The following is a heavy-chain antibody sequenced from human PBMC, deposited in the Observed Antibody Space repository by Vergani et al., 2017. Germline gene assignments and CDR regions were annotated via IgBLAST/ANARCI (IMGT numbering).Heavy chain of an antibody. CDR3: ASFGGVGRAAAGTNYFDY. Sequence: QVQLQQWGAGLLKPSGTLSLTCAVYGGSFSGYYWSWIRQPPGKGLEWIGEINHSGSTNYNPSLKSRVTISVDTSKNQFSLKLSSVTAADTAVYYCASFGGVGRAAAGTNYFDYWGQGTLVTVSS. D-gene: IGHD6-13*01. CDR2: INHSGST. V-gene: IGHV4-34*01. J-gene: IGHJ4*02. CDR1: GGSFSGYY.